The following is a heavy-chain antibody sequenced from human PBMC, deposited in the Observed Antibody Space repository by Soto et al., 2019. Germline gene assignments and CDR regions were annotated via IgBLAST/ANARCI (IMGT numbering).Heavy chain of an antibody. J-gene: IGHJ4*02. CDR2: IKTDGSEK. D-gene: IGHD2-8*02. CDR3: ARSYWYAFDL. Sequence: HPGGSLRLSCAASGFTFSNYWMRWVRQAPGKGPEWVADIKTDGSEKYYVDPVRGRFAISRDNAKNSLYLQMNSLRAEDTAVYYCARSYWYAFDLWGQGT. V-gene: IGHV3-7*01. CDR1: GFTFSNYW.